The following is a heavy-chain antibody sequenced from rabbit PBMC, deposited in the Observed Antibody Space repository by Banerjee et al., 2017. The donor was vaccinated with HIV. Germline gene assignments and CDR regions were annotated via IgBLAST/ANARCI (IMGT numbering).Heavy chain of an antibody. CDR2: IYVDSVANT. CDR1: GFSFSNKCV. V-gene: IGHV1S45*01. J-gene: IGHJ4*01. D-gene: IGHD4-2*01. CDR3: ARNAGYGVIGWNFNL. Sequence: QQQLEESGGGLVKPGGSLTLTCTASGFSFSNKCVMCWVRQAPGKGLEWIACIYVDSVANTYYANWAKGRFSISKTSSTTVTLQMTSLTAADTATYFCARNAGYGVIGWNFNLWGQGTLVTVS.